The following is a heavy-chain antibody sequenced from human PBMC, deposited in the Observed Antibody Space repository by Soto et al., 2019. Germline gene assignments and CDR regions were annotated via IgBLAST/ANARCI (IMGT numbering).Heavy chain of an antibody. V-gene: IGHV3-30-3*01. CDR1: GFTFSSYA. D-gene: IGHD5-18*01. J-gene: IGHJ4*02. Sequence: GGSLRLSCAASGFTFSSYAMHWVRQAPGKGLEWVAVISYDGSNKYYADSVKGRFTISRDNSKNTLYLQMNSLRAEDTAVYYCARGRIQLWSSYYFDYWGQGTLVTVSS. CDR3: ARGRIQLWSSYYFDY. CDR2: ISYDGSNK.